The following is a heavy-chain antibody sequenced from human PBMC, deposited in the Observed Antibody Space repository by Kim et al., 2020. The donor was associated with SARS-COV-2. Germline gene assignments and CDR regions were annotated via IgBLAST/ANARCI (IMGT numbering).Heavy chain of an antibody. Sequence: GAVKGRFTISRDNARNTLYLQMNSLRGDDTAVYYCARDPRGGIYFYDGMDVWGQGTTVTVSS. CDR3: ARDPRGGIYFYDGMDV. J-gene: IGHJ6*02. V-gene: IGHV3-74*01. D-gene: IGHD1-26*01.